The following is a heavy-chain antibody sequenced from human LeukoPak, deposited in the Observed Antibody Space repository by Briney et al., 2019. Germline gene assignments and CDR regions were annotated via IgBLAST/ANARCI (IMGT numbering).Heavy chain of an antibody. Sequence: SGGSLRLSCAASGFTFASYGMSWVRQAPGKGLEWVSAISNSASSTYHADSVNGRFTISRDNSKNTLYLEMSSLRAEDTAVYFCAKEDGVGWGRWGSWGQGTLVTVSS. CDR1: GFTFASYG. CDR2: ISNSASST. J-gene: IGHJ4*02. V-gene: IGHV3-23*01. D-gene: IGHD6-19*01. CDR3: AKEDGVGWGRWGS.